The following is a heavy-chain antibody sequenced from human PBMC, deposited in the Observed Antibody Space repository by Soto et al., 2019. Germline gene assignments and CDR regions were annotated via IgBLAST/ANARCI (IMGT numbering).Heavy chain of an antibody. CDR1: GFTFSSYG. J-gene: IGHJ6*02. D-gene: IGHD4-4*01. V-gene: IGHV3-30*18. CDR3: AKARRGGDYTYYYYGMDV. CDR2: ISYDGSNK. Sequence: GGSLRLSCAASGFTFSSYGMHWVRQAPGKGLEWVAVISYDGSNKYYADSVKGRFTISRDNSKNTLYLQMNSLRAEDTAVYYCAKARRGGDYTYYYYGMDVWGQGTTVTVSS.